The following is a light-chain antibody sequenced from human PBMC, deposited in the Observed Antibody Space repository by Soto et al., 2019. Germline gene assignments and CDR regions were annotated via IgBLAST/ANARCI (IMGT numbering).Light chain of an antibody. J-gene: IGKJ1*01. V-gene: IGKV3-20*01. CDR3: QQYGSLSWT. Sequence: DIVLTQSPGTLSLSPGERATLSCRASQSVSSNYLAWYQQKPGQAPRLLIYGASTRATGVPDRFSGSGSGTAFTLTISRLEPEDFAVYHCQQYGSLSWTFGQGTKVDIK. CDR2: GAS. CDR1: QSVSSNY.